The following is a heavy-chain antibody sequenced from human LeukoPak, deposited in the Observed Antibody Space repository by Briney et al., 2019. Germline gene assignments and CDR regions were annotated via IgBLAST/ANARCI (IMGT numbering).Heavy chain of an antibody. J-gene: IGHJ4*02. Sequence: PGGSLRLSCAASGFSFGGYTMHWVRQAPGKGLEWVSLISWNGYSTSYGDSVKGRFTISRDNNKNSLCLQMNSLRTEDTALYYCARDSSGSLDYWGQGTLVTVSS. CDR3: ARDSSGSLDY. V-gene: IGHV3-43*01. D-gene: IGHD1-26*01. CDR1: GFSFGGYT. CDR2: ISWNGYST.